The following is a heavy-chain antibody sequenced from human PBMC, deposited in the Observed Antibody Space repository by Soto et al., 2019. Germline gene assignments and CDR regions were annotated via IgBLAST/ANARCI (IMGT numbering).Heavy chain of an antibody. V-gene: IGHV2-5*02. CDR1: GFSLTTRGVG. CDR3: ANIPPGPISFAY. Sequence: QVTLKESGPTLMKPTQTLTLTCTFSGFSLTTRGVGVAWIRQPPGQALEWLAVIYWDHDKRYSPSLTDRLTITKDTSNNPVVLTLTNMDPVDTATYYCANIPPGPISFAYWGPGTPVTVSS. J-gene: IGHJ4*02. CDR2: IYWDHDK.